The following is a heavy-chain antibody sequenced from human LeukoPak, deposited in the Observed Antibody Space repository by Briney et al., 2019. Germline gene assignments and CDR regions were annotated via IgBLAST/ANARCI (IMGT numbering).Heavy chain of an antibody. Sequence: GGSLRLSCAASGFTFSGPAMHWARQASGKGLECVGRIRSKANSYATAYAASVKGRFTISRDDSKNTAYLQMNSLKTEDTAVYYCTRQPRGQWLVDYWGQGTLVTVSS. CDR1: GFTFSGPA. CDR3: TRQPRGQWLVDY. CDR2: IRSKANSYAT. J-gene: IGHJ4*02. V-gene: IGHV3-73*01. D-gene: IGHD6-19*01.